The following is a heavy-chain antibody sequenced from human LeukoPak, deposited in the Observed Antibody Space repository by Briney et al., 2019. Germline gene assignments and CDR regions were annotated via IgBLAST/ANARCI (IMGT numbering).Heavy chain of an antibody. J-gene: IGHJ3*01. CDR2: IKSKTDGGTT. D-gene: IGHD3-16*02. CDR1: RFTFSDAW. V-gene: IGHV3-15*01. CDR3: TTVSTWDAFDF. Sequence: GGSLRLSCAASRFTFSDAWMTWVRQAPGKGLEWVGRIKSKTDGGTTDYAVPVEGRFTISRDDSKHTLFLQMNSLKTEDTAVYYCTTVSTWDAFDFWGQGTMVTV.